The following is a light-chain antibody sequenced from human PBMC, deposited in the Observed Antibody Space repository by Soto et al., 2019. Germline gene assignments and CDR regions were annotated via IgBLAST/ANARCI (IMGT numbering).Light chain of an antibody. CDR2: EVS. J-gene: IGLJ2*01. CDR1: SSDVGGYNY. V-gene: IGLV2-8*01. CDR3: HLYAGSKNLV. Sequence: QSALTQPPSASGSPGQSVTISCTGTSSDVGGYNYVSWYQQHPGKAPKLMIYEVSKRPSGVPDRFSGSKSGNTASLTVSGLQAEDEADYFCHLYAGSKNLVFGGGTKVTVL.